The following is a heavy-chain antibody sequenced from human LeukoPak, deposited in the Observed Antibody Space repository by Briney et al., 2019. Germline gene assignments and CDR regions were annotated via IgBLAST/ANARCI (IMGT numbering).Heavy chain of an antibody. J-gene: IGHJ1*01. CDR2: INHSGST. CDR3: ARVIIAAALAY. CDR1: GGSFSGYY. Sequence: SETLSLTCAVYGGSFSGYYWGWIRQPPGNGLEWIGEINHSGSTNYNPSLKSRVTISVDKSKNQFSLKLSSVTAADTDVYYCARVIIAAALAYWGQGTLVTVSS. D-gene: IGHD6-13*01. V-gene: IGHV4-34*01.